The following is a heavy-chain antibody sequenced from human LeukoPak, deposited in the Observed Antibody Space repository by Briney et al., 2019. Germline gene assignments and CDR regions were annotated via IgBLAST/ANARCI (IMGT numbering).Heavy chain of an antibody. V-gene: IGHV3-30-3*01. Sequence: GGSLRLSCAASGFTFSSYAMHWVRQAPGKGLEWVAVISYDGSNKYYADSVKGRFTISRDNSKNTLYLQMNSLRAEDTAVYYCARDRRGSGYVSLDYWGQGTLVTVSS. J-gene: IGHJ4*02. CDR1: GFTFSSYA. CDR3: ARDRRGSGYVSLDY. D-gene: IGHD5-12*01. CDR2: ISYDGSNK.